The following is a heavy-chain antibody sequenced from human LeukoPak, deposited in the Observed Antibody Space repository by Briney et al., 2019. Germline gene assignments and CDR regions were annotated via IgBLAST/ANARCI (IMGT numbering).Heavy chain of an antibody. CDR1: GGSVSSGSYY. D-gene: IGHD6-19*01. CDR2: INHSGST. V-gene: IGHV4-61*01. CDR3: ARGSEPQPCYFDY. J-gene: IGHJ4*02. Sequence: SETLSLTCTVSGGSVSSGSYYWSWIRQPPGKGLEWIGEINHSGSTNYNPSLKSRVTISVDTSRNQFSLKLSSVTAADTAVYYCARGSEPQPCYFDYWGQGTLVTVSS.